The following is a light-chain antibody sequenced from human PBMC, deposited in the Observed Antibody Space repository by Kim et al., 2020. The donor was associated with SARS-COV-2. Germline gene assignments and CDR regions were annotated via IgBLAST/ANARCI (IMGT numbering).Light chain of an antibody. V-gene: IGKV3-20*01. Sequence: PGKRATLSCRASQSVSSRYLAWYQQKPGQAPRLLIYGASSRATGIPDRFSGSGSGTDFTLTISRLEPEDFAVYYCQQYGSSPPISFGQGTRLEIK. CDR1: QSVSSRY. CDR2: GAS. J-gene: IGKJ5*01. CDR3: QQYGSSPPIS.